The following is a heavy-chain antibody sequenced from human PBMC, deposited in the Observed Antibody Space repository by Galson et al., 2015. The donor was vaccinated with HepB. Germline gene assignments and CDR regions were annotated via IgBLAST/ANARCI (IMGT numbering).Heavy chain of an antibody. CDR1: GYTFAGHY. Sequence: SVKVSCKASGYTFAGHYMHWVRQAPGQGLEWMGWINPNSGVTKYAQKFEGRVTMTRDTSITTTYLELSSLRSDDTAVYYCARHGPGVLYSSSWDNWFDPWGQGTLVTVSS. CDR2: INPNSGVT. D-gene: IGHD6-13*01. J-gene: IGHJ5*02. V-gene: IGHV1-2*02. CDR3: ARHGPGVLYSSSWDNWFDP.